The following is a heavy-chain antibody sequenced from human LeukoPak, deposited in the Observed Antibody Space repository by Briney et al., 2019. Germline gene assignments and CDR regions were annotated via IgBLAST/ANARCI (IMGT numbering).Heavy chain of an antibody. Sequence: PGGSLRLSCAASGFTFSSYWMTWVRQAPGKGLEWVANIKRDGSEKNHLDSRFIISRDNGKNTLYLQMNSLRAEDTAVYYCAKELASLWFTDYWGQGTLVTVSS. V-gene: IGHV3-7*03. J-gene: IGHJ4*02. CDR3: AKELASLWFTDY. D-gene: IGHD3-10*01. CDR2: IKRDGSEK. CDR1: GFTFSSYW.